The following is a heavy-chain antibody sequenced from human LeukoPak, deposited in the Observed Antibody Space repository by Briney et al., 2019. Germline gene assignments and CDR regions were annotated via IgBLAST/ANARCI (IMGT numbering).Heavy chain of an antibody. CDR1: GDSVSSNSAA. J-gene: IGHJ6*03. D-gene: IGHD3-22*01. Sequence: SQTLSLTCAISGDSVSSNSAAWNWIRQSPSRGLEWLGRTYYRSKWYNDYAVSVKSRITINPDTSKNQFSLQLNSVTPEDTAVYYCARDYYYDSSGYYYDYYYYYMDVWGKGTTVIVSS. CDR3: ARDYYYDSSGYYYDYYYYYMDV. CDR2: TYYRSKWYN. V-gene: IGHV6-1*01.